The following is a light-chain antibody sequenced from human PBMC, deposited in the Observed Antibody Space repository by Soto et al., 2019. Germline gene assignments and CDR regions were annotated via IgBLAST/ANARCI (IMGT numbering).Light chain of an antibody. Sequence: QSVLPQPPSASGTPGQRVTISCSGSSSNIGSKYVYWYQQLPGTAPKLLMYRNNQRPSGVPDRFSGSKSGTSASLAISGLRSEDEADYYCAAWDAGVSGPAFGGGTKLTVL. J-gene: IGLJ2*01. V-gene: IGLV1-47*01. CDR3: AAWDAGVSGPA. CDR2: RNN. CDR1: SSNIGSKY.